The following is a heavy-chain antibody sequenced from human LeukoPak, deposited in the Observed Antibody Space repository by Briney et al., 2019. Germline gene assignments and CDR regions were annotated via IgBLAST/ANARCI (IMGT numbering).Heavy chain of an antibody. CDR2: INPNSGGA. CDR3: ARRYYDSTGYYFDH. CDR1: GYTFTGYY. V-gene: IGHV1-2*02. Sequence: ASVKVSCKASGYTFTGYYMHWVRQAPGQGLEWMGWINPNSGGANYAQRFQGRVTMTTDTSISTAYMELSRLRSDDTAVYYCARRYYDSTGYYFDHWGQGTLVTVSS. D-gene: IGHD3-22*01. J-gene: IGHJ4*02.